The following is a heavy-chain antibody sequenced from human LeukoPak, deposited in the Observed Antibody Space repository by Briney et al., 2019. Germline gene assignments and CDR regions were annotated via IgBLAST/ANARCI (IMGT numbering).Heavy chain of an antibody. D-gene: IGHD5-18*01. J-gene: IGHJ5*02. V-gene: IGHV1-2*02. CDR2: INPNSGGT. CDR3: ARGEYNYGRDWFDP. CDR1: GYSFTDYY. Sequence: PGASVKASCKASGYSFTDYYMHWVRQAPGQGLEWMGWINPNSGGTNYAQKFQGRVTMTRDTSISTAYMELSRLRSDDTAVYYCARGEYNYGRDWFDPWGQGTLVTVSS.